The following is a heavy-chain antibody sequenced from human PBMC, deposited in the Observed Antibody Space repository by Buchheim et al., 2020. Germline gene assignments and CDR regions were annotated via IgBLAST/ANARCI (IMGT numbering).Heavy chain of an antibody. V-gene: IGHV3-23*01. D-gene: IGHD2-8*01. Sequence: EVQLLESGGGLVQPGGSLRLSCAASGFALRSYAMSWVRQAPGKGLEWVSVITGSGGSTYYADSVKGRFIISRDNSKTTLSLQMNSLRVEDTAIYYCAKVGCQEGCNYNYYYGMDVWGQGTT. CDR1: GFALRSYA. J-gene: IGHJ6*02. CDR3: AKVGCQEGCNYNYYYGMDV. CDR2: ITGSGGST.